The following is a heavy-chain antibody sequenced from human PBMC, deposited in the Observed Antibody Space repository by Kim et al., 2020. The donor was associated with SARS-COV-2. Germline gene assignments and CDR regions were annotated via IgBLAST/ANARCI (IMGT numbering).Heavy chain of an antibody. V-gene: IGHV1-8*01. Sequence: ASVKVSCKASGYTFTSYDINWVRQATGQGLEWMGWMNPNSGNTGYAQKFQGRVTMTRNTSISTAYMELSSLRSEHTAVYYCARARGVPPNYYYYGMDVWGQGTTVTVSS. J-gene: IGHJ6*02. D-gene: IGHD3-10*01. CDR3: ARARGVPPNYYYYGMDV. CDR2: MNPNSGNT. CDR1: GYTFTSYD.